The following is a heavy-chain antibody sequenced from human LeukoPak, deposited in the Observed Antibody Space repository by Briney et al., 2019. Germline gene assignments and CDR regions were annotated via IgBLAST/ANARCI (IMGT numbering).Heavy chain of an antibody. J-gene: IGHJ5*02. CDR3: ARGRQRDWFDP. V-gene: IGHV4-30-4*08. D-gene: IGHD6-25*01. Sequence: SETLSLTCTVSGGSISSGDYYWSWIRQPPGKGLEWIGYIYYSGSTYYNPSLKSRVTISVDTSKNQFSLKLSSVTAADTAVYYCARGRQRDWFDPWGQGTLVTVSS. CDR2: IYYSGST. CDR1: GGSISSGDYY.